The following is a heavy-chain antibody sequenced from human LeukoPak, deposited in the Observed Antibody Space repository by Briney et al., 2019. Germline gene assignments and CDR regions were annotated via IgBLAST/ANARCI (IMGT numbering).Heavy chain of an antibody. J-gene: IGHJ6*02. Sequence: GGSLRLSCAASGFTFSSYDMHWVRQATGKGLEWVSAIGTAGDTYYPGSVKGRFTISRENAKNSLYLQMNSLRAGDTAVYYCVRSGHPTGPQYEAHYYYYYGMDVWGQGTTVTVSS. CDR2: IGTAGDT. V-gene: IGHV3-13*01. D-gene: IGHD2-8*01. CDR3: VRSGHPTGPQYEAHYYYYYGMDV. CDR1: GFTFSSYD.